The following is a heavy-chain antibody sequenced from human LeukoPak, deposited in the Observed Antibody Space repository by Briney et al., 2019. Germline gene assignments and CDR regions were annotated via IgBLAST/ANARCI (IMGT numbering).Heavy chain of an antibody. V-gene: IGHV4-59*01. J-gene: IGHJ6*02. CDR1: GGSISSYY. CDR2: IYYSGST. D-gene: IGHD4-17*01. Sequence: SETLSLTCTVSGGSISSYYWSWIRQPPGKELEWIGYIYYSGSTNYNPSLKSRVTISVDTSKNQFSLKLSSVTAADTAVYYCARARRTTYGDYYYGMDVWGQGTTVTVSS. CDR3: ARARRTTYGDYYYGMDV.